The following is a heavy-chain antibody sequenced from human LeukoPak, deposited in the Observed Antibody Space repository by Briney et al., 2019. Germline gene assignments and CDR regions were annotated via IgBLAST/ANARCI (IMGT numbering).Heavy chain of an antibody. D-gene: IGHD5-24*01. CDR1: GFTFSSYW. J-gene: IGHJ4*02. Sequence: GGSLRLSCAASGFTFSSYWMSWVRQAPGKGLEWVANIKQDGSEKYYVDSVKGRFTISRDNAKNSLYLQMNSLRAEDTAVYYCAKDRAQLVEMAGTFDYWGQGTLVTVSS. V-gene: IGHV3-7*03. CDR2: IKQDGSEK. CDR3: AKDRAQLVEMAGTFDY.